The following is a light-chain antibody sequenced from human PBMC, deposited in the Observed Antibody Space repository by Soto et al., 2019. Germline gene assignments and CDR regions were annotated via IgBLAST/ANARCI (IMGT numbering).Light chain of an antibody. V-gene: IGLV2-14*01. CDR3: RSYTRSCTLAGYV. CDR2: DVS. Sequence: QSALTQPASVSGSPGQSITISCTGTSSDVGGYNYVSWYQQHPGKAPKLMIYDVSNRPSGVSNRFSGSKSGNTASLTISGLQAEDEFDYYCRSYTRSCTLAGYVVVPVSMVTVL. J-gene: IGLJ1*01. CDR1: SSDVGGYNY.